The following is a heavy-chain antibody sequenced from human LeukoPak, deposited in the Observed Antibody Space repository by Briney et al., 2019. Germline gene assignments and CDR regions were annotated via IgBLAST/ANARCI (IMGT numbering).Heavy chain of an antibody. CDR2: IYTSGST. CDR3: ARSPDILTGENFDY. CDR1: GGSISSGSYY. Sequence: SETLSLTCTVTGGSISSGSYYWSWIRQPAGKGLEWIGRIYTSGSTNYNPSLKSRVTISVDTSKNQFSLKLSSVTAADTAVYYCARSPDILTGENFDYWGQGTLVTVSS. V-gene: IGHV4-61*02. J-gene: IGHJ4*02. D-gene: IGHD3-9*01.